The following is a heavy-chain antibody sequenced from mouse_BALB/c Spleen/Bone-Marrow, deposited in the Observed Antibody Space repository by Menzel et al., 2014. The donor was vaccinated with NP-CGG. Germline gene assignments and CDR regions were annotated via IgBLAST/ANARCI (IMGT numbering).Heavy chain of an antibody. J-gene: IGHJ4*01. CDR1: GFTFSSYT. CDR2: ISSGGSYT. V-gene: IGHV5-6-4*01. CDR3: TRDPFYYGSSYAMDY. D-gene: IGHD1-1*01. Sequence: VQLKESGGGLVKPGGALKLSCAASGFTFSSYTMSWVRPTPEKRPEWVATISSGGSYTYYPDSVKGRFTISRDNAKNTLYLQMSSLKSEDTAMYYCTRDPFYYGSSYAMDYWGQGTSVTVSS.